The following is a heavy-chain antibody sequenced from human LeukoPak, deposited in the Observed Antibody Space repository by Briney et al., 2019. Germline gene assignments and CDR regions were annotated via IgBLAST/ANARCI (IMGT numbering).Heavy chain of an antibody. J-gene: IGHJ3*02. CDR1: GFGSKNYA. D-gene: IGHD5-18*01. V-gene: IGHV3-23*01. Sequence: GGSLRLSCTTSGFGSKNYAMSWVRLAPGKGLEWVSIISATGVNTYYADSVKGRFTISRDNSKNTLYLQMNSLRAEDTAVYYCESQPAGYSYGAGAFDIWGQRTMVTVSS. CDR3: ESQPAGYSYGAGAFDI. CDR2: ISATGVNT.